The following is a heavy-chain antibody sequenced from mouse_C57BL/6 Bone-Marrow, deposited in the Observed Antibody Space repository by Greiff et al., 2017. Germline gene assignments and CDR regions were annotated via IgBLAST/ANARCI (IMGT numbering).Heavy chain of an antibody. Sequence: QVQLKQSGPELVRPGVSVTISCKGSGYTSTDYAMHWVKQSHAKSLEWIGVISTYYGDASYNQKFKDKATMTVDKSSSTASMELAILPSEDSAVYYCAREGEAQATLLMDYWGQGTSVTVSS. CDR3: AREGEAQATLLMDY. V-gene: IGHV1-67*01. J-gene: IGHJ4*01. D-gene: IGHD3-2*02. CDR2: ISTYYGDA. CDR1: GYTSTDYA.